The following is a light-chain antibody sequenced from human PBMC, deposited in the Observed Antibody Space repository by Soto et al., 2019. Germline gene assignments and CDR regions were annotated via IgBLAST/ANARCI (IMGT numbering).Light chain of an antibody. CDR1: QGISSY. J-gene: IGKJ4*01. V-gene: IGKV1-9*01. CDR2: AAS. Sequence: DIQMTQSPSSLSASVGDRVTITCRASQGISSYLGWYQQKPGEAPKLLIYAASTLHGGVPSRFSGSGSGTDFALTITSLQAEDFATYYCQQLRSYPSTFGGGTKVDIK. CDR3: QQLRSYPST.